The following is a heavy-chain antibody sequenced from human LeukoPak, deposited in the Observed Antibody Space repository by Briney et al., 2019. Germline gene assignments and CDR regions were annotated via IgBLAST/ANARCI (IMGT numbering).Heavy chain of an antibody. D-gene: IGHD3-16*02. Sequence: KPGGSLRLSCAASGFTFSTYTINWVRQAPGKGLEWVSSISSSSSYIYYADSVKGRFTISRDNAKNSLYLQMNSLRAEDTAVYYCARDRGYYDYVWGSYQGENYFDYWGQGTLVTVSS. J-gene: IGHJ4*02. CDR1: GFTFSTYT. CDR3: ARDRGYYDYVWGSYQGENYFDY. CDR2: ISSSSSYI. V-gene: IGHV3-21*01.